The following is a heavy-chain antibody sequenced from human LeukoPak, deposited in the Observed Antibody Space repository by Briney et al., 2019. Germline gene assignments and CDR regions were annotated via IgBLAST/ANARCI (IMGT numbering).Heavy chain of an antibody. J-gene: IGHJ4*02. V-gene: IGHV1-2*02. D-gene: IGHD1-1*01. CDR1: GHTFTEYY. Sequence: ASVKVSCKSSGHTFTEYYVHWVRQAPGLGLEWLGWIHPGTGNPNYAQKFQGRVTISRDTSINTAYMELIRLKSDDTAVYYCASYVSGYNWLKVWGQGTLVTVSS. CDR2: IHPGTGNP. CDR3: ASYVSGYNWLKV.